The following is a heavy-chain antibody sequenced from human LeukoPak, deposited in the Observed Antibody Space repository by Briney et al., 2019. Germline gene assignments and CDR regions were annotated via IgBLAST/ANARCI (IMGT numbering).Heavy chain of an antibody. CDR3: TRSTNLEAFDI. V-gene: IGHV4-61*01. CDR1: GGSVSSGTYY. J-gene: IGHJ3*02. D-gene: IGHD2-8*01. Sequence: SETLSLTCIVSGGSVSSGTYYWSWLRQPPGRGLEWIGYIYYSGSTNYNPSLKSRVTISVDTSKNQCSLKLSSVTTADTAVYYCTRSTNLEAFDIWGQGTMVTVSS. CDR2: IYYSGST.